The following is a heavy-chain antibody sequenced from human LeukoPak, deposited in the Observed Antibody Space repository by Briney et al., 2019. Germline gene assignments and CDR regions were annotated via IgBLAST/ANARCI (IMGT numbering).Heavy chain of an antibody. D-gene: IGHD1-14*01. J-gene: IGHJ6*02. CDR2: ISYDGSNK. CDR1: GFTFSSYG. Sequence: GGSLRLSCAASGFTFSSYGMHWVRQAPGKGLEWVAVISYDGSNKYYADSVKGRFTISRDNSKNTLYLQMNSLRAEDTAVYYCARDLHPRRRYYGMDVWGQGTTVTVSS. V-gene: IGHV3-30*03. CDR3: ARDLHPRRRYYGMDV.